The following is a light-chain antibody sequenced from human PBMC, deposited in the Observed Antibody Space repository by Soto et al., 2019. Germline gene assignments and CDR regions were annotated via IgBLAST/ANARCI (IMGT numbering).Light chain of an antibody. Sequence: DIQMTQSPSSLSASVGDRVTITCRASQGIGNYLAWFQQKPGKVPKLLIYTASTLQSGVPSRFSGSGSGTDFTLTISSLQPEDVATYYNKKYNSAPITFGQGTRLDIK. V-gene: IGKV1-27*01. CDR2: TAS. J-gene: IGKJ5*01. CDR1: QGIGNY. CDR3: KKYNSAPIT.